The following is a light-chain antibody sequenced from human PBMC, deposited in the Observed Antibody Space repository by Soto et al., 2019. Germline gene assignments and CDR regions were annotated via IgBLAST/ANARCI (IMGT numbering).Light chain of an antibody. J-gene: IGLJ2*01. CDR1: SGSIASNY. Sequence: FMLTQPHSVSESPGQTVTISCTRSSGSIASNYVQWYQQRPGSAPTTVIYDDNQRPSGVPDRFSGSIDSSSNSASLTISGLKTEDEADYYCQSYDSSNVVFGGGTKLTVL. CDR2: DDN. CDR3: QSYDSSNVV. V-gene: IGLV6-57*04.